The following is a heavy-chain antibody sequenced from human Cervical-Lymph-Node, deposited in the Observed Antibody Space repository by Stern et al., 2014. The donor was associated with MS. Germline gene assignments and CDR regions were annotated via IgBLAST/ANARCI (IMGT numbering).Heavy chain of an antibody. CDR2: ISPNIGET. Sequence: QVQLVESGAEVKKPGASMKGSCKASGYTFTGYYMHWVRQAPGQGLEWMGRISPNIGETTYAQKFQGRITMTRDTSISTAYMELSSLRSDDTAIYYCARSIVVITATGEFDYWGQGALVTVSS. J-gene: IGHJ4*02. CDR1: GYTFTGYY. CDR3: ARSIVVITATGEFDY. D-gene: IGHD2-15*01. V-gene: IGHV1-2*06.